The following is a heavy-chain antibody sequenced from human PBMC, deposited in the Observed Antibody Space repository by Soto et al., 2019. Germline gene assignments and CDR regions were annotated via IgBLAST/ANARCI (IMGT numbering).Heavy chain of an antibody. CDR1: GFTFSSYA. D-gene: IGHD3-10*01. CDR2: ISYDGSNK. Sequence: GGSLRLSCAASGFTFSSYAMHWVRQAPGKGLEWVAVISYDGSNKYYADSVKGRFTISRDNSKNTLYLQMNSLRAEDTAVYYCARENYGTLYFDYWGQGTLVTVSS. J-gene: IGHJ4*02. CDR3: ARENYGTLYFDY. V-gene: IGHV3-30-3*01.